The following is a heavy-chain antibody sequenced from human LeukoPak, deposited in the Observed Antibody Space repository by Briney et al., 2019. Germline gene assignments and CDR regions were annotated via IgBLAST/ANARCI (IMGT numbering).Heavy chain of an antibody. CDR2: ISDSGST. J-gene: IGHJ4*02. D-gene: IGHD1-20*01. Sequence: SETLSLTCTVSGGSISTYAWSWIRQTAGKGLEWIGRISDSGSTRYNPSLKSRVTMSVDTSKNQFSLKLSSVTAADTAVYYCARGERISGTTAFDYWGQGILVTVSS. V-gene: IGHV4-4*07. CDR3: ARGERISGTTAFDY. CDR1: GGSISTYA.